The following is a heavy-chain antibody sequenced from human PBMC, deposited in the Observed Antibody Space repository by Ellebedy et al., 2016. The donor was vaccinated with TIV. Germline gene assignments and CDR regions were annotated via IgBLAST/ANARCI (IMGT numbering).Heavy chain of an antibody. Sequence: ASAKVSCXASGYTFTTFYMHWVRQAPGQGLEWMGIINPTGGSTTYAQKFQGRVTMTRDTSTSTVYMELSSLRSEDTAVYYCASRSRSGLVAVGNDYYAMDVWGQGTTVTVSS. CDR2: INPTGGST. D-gene: IGHD6-13*01. CDR1: GYTFTTFY. V-gene: IGHV1-46*01. J-gene: IGHJ6*02. CDR3: ASRSRSGLVAVGNDYYAMDV.